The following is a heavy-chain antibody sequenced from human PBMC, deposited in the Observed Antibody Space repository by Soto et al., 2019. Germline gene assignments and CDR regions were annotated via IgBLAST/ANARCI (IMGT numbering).Heavy chain of an antibody. CDR3: VRGGEIGGGDWFDY. Sequence: QVQLVESGGGVVQPGRSLRLSCSASGFTFSNYAMHWVRQAPGKGLEWVAFISFQGTNKYYADSVTGRFSISRDNSKNTLYLEVNSLRTEDTAVYYCVRGGEIGGGDWFDYWGQGTLITVSS. CDR1: GFTFSNYA. D-gene: IGHD2-21*02. V-gene: IGHV3-30-3*01. CDR2: ISFQGTNK. J-gene: IGHJ4*02.